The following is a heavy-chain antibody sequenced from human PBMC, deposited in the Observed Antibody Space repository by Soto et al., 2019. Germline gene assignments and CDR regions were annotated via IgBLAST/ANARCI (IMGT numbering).Heavy chain of an antibody. V-gene: IGHV5-51*01. CDR1: GYSFTSYW. CDR3: AGLAPLAYDILTGYPLPYFDY. CDR2: IYPGDSDT. J-gene: IGHJ4*02. D-gene: IGHD3-9*01. Sequence: PGESLKISCKGSGYSFTSYWIGWVCQMPGKGLEWMGIIYPGDSDTRYSPSFQGQVTISADKSISTAYLQWSSLKASDTAMYYCAGLAPLAYDILTGYPLPYFDYWGQGTLVTVSS.